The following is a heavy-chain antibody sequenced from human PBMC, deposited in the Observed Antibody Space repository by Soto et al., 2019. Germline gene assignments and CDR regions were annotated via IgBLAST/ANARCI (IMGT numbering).Heavy chain of an antibody. J-gene: IGHJ3*02. D-gene: IGHD3-10*01. CDR2: FDPEDGET. V-gene: IGHV1-24*01. CDR3: ATDRFDGSGTLGAFDI. Sequence: ASVKVSCKVSGYTLTELSMHWVRQAPGKGLEWMGGFDPEDGETIYAQKFQGRVTMTEDTSTDTAYMELSSLRSEDTAVYYCATDRFDGSGTLGAFDIWGQGTMVTVSS. CDR1: GYTLTELS.